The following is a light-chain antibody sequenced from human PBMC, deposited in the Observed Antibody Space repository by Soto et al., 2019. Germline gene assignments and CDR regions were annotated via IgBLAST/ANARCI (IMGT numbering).Light chain of an antibody. V-gene: IGLV2-14*01. CDR3: SSYTIISTLEGVV. J-gene: IGLJ2*01. CDR2: EVS. CDR1: SSDVGGYNY. Sequence: QSALTQPAYVSGSPGQSITISCTGTSSDVGGYNYVSWYQQHPGKAPKLMIYEVSNRPSGVSNRFSGAKSGNTASLTISGLQAEDEPDYYYSSYTIISTLEGVVFGVGTKRTVL.